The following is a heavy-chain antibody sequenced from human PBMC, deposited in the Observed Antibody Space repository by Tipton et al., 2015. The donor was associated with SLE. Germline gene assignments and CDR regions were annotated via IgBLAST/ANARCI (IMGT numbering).Heavy chain of an antibody. D-gene: IGHD3-16*01. Sequence: SLRLSCAASGFTFSSYAMTWVRQAPGKGLEWVSVLYSSGYNALYADSVKGRFTVSRDNSKNTLYLQMNSLRAEDTAVYYCARNLGSYYGMDVWGQGTTVTVSS. CDR1: GFTFSSYA. J-gene: IGHJ6*02. CDR3: ARNLGSYYGMDV. CDR2: LYSSGYNA. V-gene: IGHV3-23*03.